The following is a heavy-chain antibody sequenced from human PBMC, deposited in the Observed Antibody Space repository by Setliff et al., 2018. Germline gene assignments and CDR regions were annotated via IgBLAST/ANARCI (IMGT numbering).Heavy chain of an antibody. Sequence: SETLSLTCTVSGGSVSPYFWSWIRQPPGKGLEWIGYIYHNGNTNFNPSLKTRVTMSVDTSKNQFALNLRSVTAADTAVYYCVRDRTAYSYGLDVWGQGTTVTVSS. CDR1: GGSVSPYF. CDR3: VRDRTAYSYGLDV. V-gene: IGHV4-59*02. J-gene: IGHJ6*02. D-gene: IGHD5-18*01. CDR2: IYHNGNT.